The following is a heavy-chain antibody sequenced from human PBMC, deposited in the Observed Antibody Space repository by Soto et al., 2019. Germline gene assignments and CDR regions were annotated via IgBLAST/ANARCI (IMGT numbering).Heavy chain of an antibody. Sequence: PGGSLRLSCAAPGFTFSKYSMNWVRQAPGKGLEWVSFISSSSGNIHYADSVKGRFIISRDNTENSLFLQMNSLRAEDTAVYYCARGGFGDYVNNYYGMDVWGQGTTVTVSS. V-gene: IGHV3-21*01. D-gene: IGHD4-17*01. J-gene: IGHJ6*02. CDR1: GFTFSKYS. CDR3: ARGGFGDYVNNYYGMDV. CDR2: ISSSSGNI.